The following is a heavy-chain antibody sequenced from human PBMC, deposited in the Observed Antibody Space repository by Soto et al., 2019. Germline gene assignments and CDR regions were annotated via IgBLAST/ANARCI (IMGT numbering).Heavy chain of an antibody. CDR2: IKSKPDGGTT. V-gene: IGHV3-15*01. D-gene: IGHD2-2*02. CDR1: GFTFSNAW. CDR3: ATVVGYCGDTSCYTSPDWYFDL. Sequence: EVQLVESGGGLIKPGGSLRLSCAASGFTFSNAWMSWVRQAPGKGLEWVGRIKSKPDGGTTDYAAPVKGRFTISGDDGANTLYLQMNSLKTEDTAVYYCATVVGYCGDTSCYTSPDWYFDLWGRGTLVNVSS. J-gene: IGHJ2*01.